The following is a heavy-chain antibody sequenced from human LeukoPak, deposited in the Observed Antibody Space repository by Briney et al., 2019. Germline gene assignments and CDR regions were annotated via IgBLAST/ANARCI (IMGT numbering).Heavy chain of an antibody. CDR2: ISYDGSNK. D-gene: IGHD2-2*01. Sequence: GRSLRLSCAASEFTFSSYGMHWVRQAPGKGLEWVAVISYDGSNKYYADSVKGRFTISRDNSKNTLCLQMNSLRAEDTAVYYCATSASRHCSSTSCYYYYGMDVWGQGTTVTVSS. J-gene: IGHJ6*02. CDR3: ATSASRHCSSTSCYYYYGMDV. CDR1: EFTFSSYG. V-gene: IGHV3-30*03.